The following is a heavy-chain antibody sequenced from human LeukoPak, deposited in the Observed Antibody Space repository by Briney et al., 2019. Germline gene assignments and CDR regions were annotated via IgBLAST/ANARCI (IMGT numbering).Heavy chain of an antibody. CDR2: IIPIFGTA. CDR3: ARAKGIREYMDV. J-gene: IGHJ6*03. V-gene: IGHV1-69*05. CDR1: GGTFSSYA. D-gene: IGHD3-10*01. Sequence: SSVKVSCKASGGTFSSYAISWVRQAPGQGLEWMGGIIPIFGTANYAQKFQGRVTITTDESTSTAYMELSSLRSEDTAVYYCARAKGIREYMDVWGKGTTVTVSS.